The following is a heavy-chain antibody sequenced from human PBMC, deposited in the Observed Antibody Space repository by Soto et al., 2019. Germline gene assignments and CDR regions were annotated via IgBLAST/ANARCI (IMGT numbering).Heavy chain of an antibody. Sequence: PSETLSLTCTVSGGSISSYYWSWIRQPPGKGLEWIGYIYYSVTTNYNPSLKSRVTISVDTSKNQFSLKLSSVTAADTAVYYCARGPTYFYNSTGSSVFDTWCQGTLLTISS. D-gene: IGHD3-22*01. CDR3: ARGPTYFYNSTGSSVFDT. J-gene: IGHJ1*01. CDR2: IYYSVTT. CDR1: GGSISSYY. V-gene: IGHV4-59*01.